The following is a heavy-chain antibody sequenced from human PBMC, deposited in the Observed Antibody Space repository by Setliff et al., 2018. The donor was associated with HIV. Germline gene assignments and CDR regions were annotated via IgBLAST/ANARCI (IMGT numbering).Heavy chain of an antibody. J-gene: IGHJ4*02. D-gene: IGHD3-10*01. CDR2: INHSGST. CDR1: GGSFSGYY. V-gene: IGHV4-34*01. CDR3: ARGAELLWFGELHNIPYFDY. Sequence: LSLTCAVYGGSFSGYYWSWIRQPPGKGLEWIGEINHSGSTNYNPSLKSRVTISLNTSKNQFSLKLSSVTAADTAVYYCARGAELLWFGELHNIPYFDYWGQGTLVTVSS.